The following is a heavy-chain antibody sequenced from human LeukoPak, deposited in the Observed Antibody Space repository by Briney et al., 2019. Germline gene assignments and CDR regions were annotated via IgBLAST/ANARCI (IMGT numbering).Heavy chain of an antibody. D-gene: IGHD4-11*01. Sequence: SETLSLTCTVSGGSISSYYWSWIRQPAGKGLEWIGRIYSSGSTDYNPSLRSRVTMSVDTSKNQFSLKLTSVTAADTAVYYCAREPAVTKVWFYPWGQGTLVIVSS. CDR3: AREPAVTKVWFYP. V-gene: IGHV4-4*07. CDR1: GGSISSYY. CDR2: IYSSGST. J-gene: IGHJ5*02.